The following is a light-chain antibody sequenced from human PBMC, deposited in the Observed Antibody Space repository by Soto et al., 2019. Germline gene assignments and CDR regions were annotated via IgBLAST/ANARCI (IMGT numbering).Light chain of an antibody. V-gene: IGKV3-20*01. CDR2: GAS. J-gene: IGKJ1*01. CDR3: QQYGSSPTWT. CDR1: QSVGNN. Sequence: EIVLTQSPGTLSLSPGERATLSCRASQSVGNNLAWYQQKPGQAPRRLIFGASSRATGIPDRFSGGGYGTVFTPTIGSLEPEYCAVYYCQQYGSSPTWTFGQGNKVDIK.